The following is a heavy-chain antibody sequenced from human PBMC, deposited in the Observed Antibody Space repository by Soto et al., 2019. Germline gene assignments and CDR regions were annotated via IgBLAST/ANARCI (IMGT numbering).Heavy chain of an antibody. CDR1: GYLISSGYY. CDR3: ARGLSSGYDSYYFDY. Sequence: SETLSLTCSVSGYLISSGYYWGWVRQTPGKGLEWLGSIDYSGKTYKNPSLKSRVSASVDLSQNQFSLNLRSVTAADTAVYFCARGLSSGYDSYYFDYWGQGALVTVSS. D-gene: IGHD3-22*01. CDR2: IDYSGKT. J-gene: IGHJ4*02. V-gene: IGHV4-38-2*02.